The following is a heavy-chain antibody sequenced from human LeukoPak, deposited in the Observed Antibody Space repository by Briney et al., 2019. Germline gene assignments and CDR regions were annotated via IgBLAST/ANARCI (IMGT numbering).Heavy chain of an antibody. CDR2: IYYRGST. J-gene: IGHJ4*02. D-gene: IGHD2-21*01. CDR3: ARFTSVVSPLDY. Sequence: PSETLSLTCSVSGGSISSHYWTWIRQPPGKGLEWIGYIYYRGSTNYNPSLKCRVTISIDTSKTQFSLRLTSVTAADTAMYYCARFTSVVSPLDYWGQGTLVTVSS. V-gene: IGHV4-59*11. CDR1: GGSISSHY.